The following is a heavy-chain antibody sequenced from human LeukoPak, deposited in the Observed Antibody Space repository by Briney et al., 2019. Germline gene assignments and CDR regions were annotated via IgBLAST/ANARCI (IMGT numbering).Heavy chain of an antibody. D-gene: IGHD4-17*01. CDR2: ISGDGGST. J-gene: IGHJ4*02. CDR3: ANSLAGYGDYSTFDY. Sequence: RTGGSLRLSCAASGFTFDDYAVHWVRQAPGKCLEWVSLISGDGGSTYYADSVKGRFTISRDNSKNSLYLQMNSLRTEDTALYYCANSLAGYGDYSTFDYWGQGTLVTVSS. CDR1: GFTFDDYA. V-gene: IGHV3-43*02.